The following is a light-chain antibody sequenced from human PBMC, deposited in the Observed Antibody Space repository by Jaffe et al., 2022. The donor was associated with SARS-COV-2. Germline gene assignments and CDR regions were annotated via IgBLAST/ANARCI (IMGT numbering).Light chain of an antibody. J-gene: IGLJ2*01. CDR2: EVN. V-gene: IGLV2-14*01. CDR1: SGDIGSYKY. CDR3: SSYTGRSSVI. Sequence: QSALTQPASVSGSPGQSITISCTGTSGDIGSYKYVSWYQQHPDQAPKLVIFEVNNRPSGVSDRFSGSKSGNTASLTISGLQADDEADYYCSSYTGRSSVIFGGGTKLTVL.